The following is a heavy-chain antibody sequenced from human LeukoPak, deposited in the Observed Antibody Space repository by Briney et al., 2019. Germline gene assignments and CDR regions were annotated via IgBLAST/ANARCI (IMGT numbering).Heavy chain of an antibody. Sequence: GGSLRLSCAASGFIFSSYGMYWVRQAPGKGLEWVAFIRYDGSNKYYADSVKGRFTISRDNAKNSLYLQMNSLRAEDTALYYCAKALGGYSSGWLELPFDYWGQGTLVTVSS. CDR1: GFIFSSYG. CDR3: AKALGGYSSGWLELPFDY. D-gene: IGHD6-19*01. J-gene: IGHJ4*02. V-gene: IGHV3-30*02. CDR2: IRYDGSNK.